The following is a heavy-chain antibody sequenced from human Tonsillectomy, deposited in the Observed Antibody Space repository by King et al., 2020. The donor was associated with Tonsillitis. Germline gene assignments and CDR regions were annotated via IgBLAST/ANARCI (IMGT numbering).Heavy chain of an antibody. D-gene: IGHD3-3*01. Sequence: VQLVESGGGLVQPGGSLRLSCASSGFTFSSYAMSWVRQAPGKGLELVSAISGSGGCTYYAYSVKGRVTISRDNSKNTLYLQMNSLRAEDTAVYYCAKDPPPYDFWSGSRFDPWGQGTLVTVSS. CDR2: ISGSGGCT. CDR3: AKDPPPYDFWSGSRFDP. V-gene: IGHV3-23*04. CDR1: GFTFSSYA. J-gene: IGHJ5*02.